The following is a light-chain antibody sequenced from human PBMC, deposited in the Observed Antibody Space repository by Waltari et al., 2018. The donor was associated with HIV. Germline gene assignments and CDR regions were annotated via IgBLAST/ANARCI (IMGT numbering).Light chain of an antibody. V-gene: IGLV1-44*01. CDR2: TNK. J-gene: IGLJ3*02. CDR1: RSNIGSNA. Sequence: QSVLTQPPSASGTPGQRVTISCSGSRSNIGSNAVTWYQHFPGKAPKLLIHTNKQRPSGVPDRFSVSNSGTAASLAISWLQSEDEADYYCAAWDASLNNWVFGGGTKLTVL. CDR3: AAWDASLNNWV.